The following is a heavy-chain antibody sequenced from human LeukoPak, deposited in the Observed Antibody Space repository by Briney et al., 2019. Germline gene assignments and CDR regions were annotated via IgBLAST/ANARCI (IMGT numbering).Heavy chain of an antibody. V-gene: IGHV4-59*01. D-gene: IGHD3-22*01. CDR3: ARDNSDSSVSYWWFDP. J-gene: IGHJ5*02. Sequence: SETLSLTCTVSGGSISGYYWSWVRQPPGMGLEWIGYIYYSGSTNYNPSLKSRVTISVDTSKNQFSLKLSPVTAADTAVYYCARDNSDSSVSYWWFDPWGQGTLVTVSS. CDR1: GGSISGYY. CDR2: IYYSGST.